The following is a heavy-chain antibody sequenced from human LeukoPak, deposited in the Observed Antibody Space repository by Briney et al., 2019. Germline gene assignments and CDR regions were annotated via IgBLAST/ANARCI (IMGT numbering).Heavy chain of an antibody. J-gene: IGHJ4*02. D-gene: IGHD3-3*01. CDR1: GFTFSSYS. CDR3: ARVLRFLEWVFDY. CDR2: ISSSSSTI. V-gene: IGHV3-48*01. Sequence: GGSLRLSCAASGFTFSSYSMNWVRQAPGKGLEWVSYISSSSSTIYYADSVQGRFTISRDNAKNSLYLQMNSLRAEDTAVYYCARVLRFLEWVFDYWGQGTLVTVSS.